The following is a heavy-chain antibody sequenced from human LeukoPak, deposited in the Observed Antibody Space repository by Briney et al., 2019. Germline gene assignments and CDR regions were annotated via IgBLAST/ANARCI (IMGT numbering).Heavy chain of an antibody. D-gene: IGHD3-22*01. V-gene: IGHV1-2*06. CDR3: ARGSSYYYDSSGYYNFDY. CDR2: INPNSGGT. CDR1: GYTFTGYY. Sequence: ASVKVSCKASGYTFTGYYMHWVRQAPGQGLEWMGRINPNSGGTNYAQKFQGRVTMTRDTSISTAYMELSRLRSDDTAVYYSARGSSYYYDSSGYYNFDYWGQGTLVTVSS. J-gene: IGHJ4*02.